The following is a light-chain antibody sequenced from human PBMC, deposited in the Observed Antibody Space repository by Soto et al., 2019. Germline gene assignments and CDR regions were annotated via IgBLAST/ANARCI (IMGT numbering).Light chain of an antibody. J-gene: IGLJ2*01. CDR3: SSFTSRSSLI. V-gene: IGLV2-14*01. CDR2: EVR. Sequence: QSALTQPASVSGSPGQSIPIFCAGTMRDIGAYNLVSWYQQHPGRAPQLIIYEVRNRPSGSSFRFSGSKSGNTASLTISGLQAEDEADYYCSSFTSRSSLIFGGGTQLTVL. CDR1: MRDIGAYNL.